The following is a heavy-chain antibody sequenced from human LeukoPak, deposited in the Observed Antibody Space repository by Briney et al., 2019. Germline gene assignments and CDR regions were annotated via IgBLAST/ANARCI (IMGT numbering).Heavy chain of an antibody. CDR2: ISYDGSNK. Sequence: GGSLRLSCAASGFTFSSYAMHWVRQAPGKGLEWVAVISYDGSNKYYADSVKGRFTISRDNSKNTLYLQMNSLRAEDTAVYYCARVNGYQLLGPYYYYMDVWGKGTTVTVSS. CDR1: GFTFSSYA. CDR3: ARVNGYQLLGPYYYYMDV. J-gene: IGHJ6*03. D-gene: IGHD2-2*01. V-gene: IGHV3-30-3*01.